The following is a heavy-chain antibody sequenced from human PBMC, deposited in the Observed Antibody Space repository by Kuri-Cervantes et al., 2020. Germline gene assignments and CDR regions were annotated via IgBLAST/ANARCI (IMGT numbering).Heavy chain of an antibody. V-gene: IGHV3-30*03. D-gene: IGHD1-26*01. J-gene: IGHJ4*02. CDR3: ARDHHEKWELLPRFDY. Sequence: LSFTCAASGFTFGSYGMHWVRQAPGKGLEWVAVISYDGSNKYYADSVKGRFTISRDNSKNTLYLQMNSLRAEDTAVYYCARDHHEKWELLPRFDYWGQGTLVTVSS. CDR1: GFTFGSYG. CDR2: ISYDGSNK.